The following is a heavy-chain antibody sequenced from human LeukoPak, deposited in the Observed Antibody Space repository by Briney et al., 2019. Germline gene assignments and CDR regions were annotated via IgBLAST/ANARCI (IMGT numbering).Heavy chain of an antibody. CDR1: GYTFTGSY. CDR3: ARGGAFCSITTCHEFDH. J-gene: IGHJ4*02. V-gene: IGHV1-2*02. Sequence: ASVKVSRKTSGYTFTGSYLHWVRQVPREGLEWMGWTYPSTGGTKSAQQFEGRVTMTRDTSNTTGYLELRSLRLDDTATYYCARGGAFCSITTCHEFDHWGQGTLVIVSS. D-gene: IGHD2-2*01. CDR2: TYPSTGGT.